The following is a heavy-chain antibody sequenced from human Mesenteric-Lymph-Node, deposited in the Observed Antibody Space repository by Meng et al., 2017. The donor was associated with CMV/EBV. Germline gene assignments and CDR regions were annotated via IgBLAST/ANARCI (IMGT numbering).Heavy chain of an antibody. V-gene: IGHV3-48*01. CDR3: ARDLYWSVYYGMDV. J-gene: IGHJ6*02. Sequence: GGSLRLSCAASGFTFSSYSMNWVRQAPGKGLEWISYISSSSSTIYYADSVKGRFTISRDNSKNTLYLQMNSLRAEDTAVYYCARDLYWSVYYGMDVWGQGTTVTVSS. D-gene: IGHD2-8*02. CDR2: ISSSSSTI. CDR1: GFTFSSYS.